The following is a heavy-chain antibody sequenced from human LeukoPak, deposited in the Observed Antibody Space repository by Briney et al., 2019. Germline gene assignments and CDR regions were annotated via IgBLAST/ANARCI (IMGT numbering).Heavy chain of an antibody. CDR2: ISYDGSNK. V-gene: IGHV3-30-3*01. Sequence: GGSLRLSCAASGFTFSSYWMSWVRQAPGKGLEWVAVISYDGSNKYYADSVKGRFTISRDNSKNTLYLQMNSLRAEDTAVYYCARGRGYFDYWGQGTLVTVSS. CDR1: GFTFSSYW. J-gene: IGHJ4*02. CDR3: ARGRGYFDY. D-gene: IGHD3-22*01.